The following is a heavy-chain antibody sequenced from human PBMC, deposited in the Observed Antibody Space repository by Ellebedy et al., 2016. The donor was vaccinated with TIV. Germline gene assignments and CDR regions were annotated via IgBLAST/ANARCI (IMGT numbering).Heavy chain of an antibody. J-gene: IGHJ4*02. Sequence: GESLKISXAASGFTFSSYWMSWVRQAPGKGLEWVANIKQDGSQKNYVDSVKGRFTISRDNAKNSLYLQMNSLRAEDTAVYYCARDNAVVAATSELYYFDYWGQGTLVTVSS. CDR3: ARDNAVVAATSELYYFDY. D-gene: IGHD2-15*01. V-gene: IGHV3-7*01. CDR1: GFTFSSYW. CDR2: IKQDGSQK.